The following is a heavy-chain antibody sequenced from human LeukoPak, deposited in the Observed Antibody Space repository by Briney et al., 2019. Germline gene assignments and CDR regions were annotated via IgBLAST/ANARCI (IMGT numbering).Heavy chain of an antibody. CDR1: GGSISSGDYY. V-gene: IGHV4-30-4*08. J-gene: IGHJ4*02. CDR3: ARAGVPVAIFGGRDFDY. D-gene: IGHD2-2*02. Sequence: PSQTLSLTCTVSGGSISSGDYYWSWIRQPPGKGLEWIGYIYYSGSTYYNPSLKSRVTISVDTSKNQFSLKLSSVTAADTAVYYCARAGVPVAIFGGRDFDYWGQGTLVTVSS. CDR2: IYYSGST.